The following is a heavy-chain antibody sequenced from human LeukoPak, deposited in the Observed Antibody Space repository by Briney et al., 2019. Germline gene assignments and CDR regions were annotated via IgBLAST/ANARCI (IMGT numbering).Heavy chain of an antibody. CDR1: GFTFSSYW. CDR3: AKGGRDDAFDI. D-gene: IGHD3/OR15-3a*01. CDR2: IKQDGSEK. Sequence: GGSLRLSCAASGFTFSSYWMSWVRQAPGKGLEWVANIKQDGSEKYYVDSVKGRFTISRDNAKNSLYLQMNSLRAEDTAVYYCAKGGRDDAFDIWGQGTMVTVSS. J-gene: IGHJ3*02. V-gene: IGHV3-7*03.